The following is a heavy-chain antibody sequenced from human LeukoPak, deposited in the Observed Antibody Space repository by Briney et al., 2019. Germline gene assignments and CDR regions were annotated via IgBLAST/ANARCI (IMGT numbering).Heavy chain of an antibody. V-gene: IGHV3-23*01. J-gene: IGHJ3*02. D-gene: IGHD5-24*01. CDR3: AKGPYGATINAAFDI. CDR2: LCASGEPI. Sequence: GGSLRLSCAASGFTFSSYAMSWVRQSPGKGLEWVSGLCASGEPIYHADSVRGRFTISRDNSKNTLYLQMNSLRDEDTVVYYCAKGPYGATINAAFDIWGQGTMVTVSS. CDR1: GFTFSSYA.